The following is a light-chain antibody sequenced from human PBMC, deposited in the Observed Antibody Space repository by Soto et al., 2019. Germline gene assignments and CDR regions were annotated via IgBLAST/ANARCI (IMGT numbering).Light chain of an antibody. CDR2: LGS. J-gene: IGKJ3*01. CDR3: MHSLNPPLN. Sequence: DIVMTQSPLSLPVTPGEPASISCKSSQSLLHSGGYNHLDWYLQKPGQPPQLLIYLGSIRASGVPDRFSGSGSATDFTLNISRVEAEDVGVYYCMHSLNPPLNFGPGTTVDIK. V-gene: IGKV2-28*01. CDR1: QSLLHSGGYNH.